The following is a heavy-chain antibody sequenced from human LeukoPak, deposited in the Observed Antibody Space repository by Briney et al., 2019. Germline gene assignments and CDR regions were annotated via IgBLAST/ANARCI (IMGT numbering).Heavy chain of an antibody. V-gene: IGHV4-34*01. D-gene: IGHD6-19*01. J-gene: IGHJ4*02. CDR3: ARAPPVAGFPNLYYFDY. CDR1: GGSFSGYY. Sequence: SETLSLTCAVYGGSFSGYYWSWIRQPPGKGLEWIGEINHSGSTNYNPSLKSRVTISVDTSKNQFSLKLSSVTAADTAVYYCARAPPVAGFPNLYYFDYWGQGTLVTVSS. CDR2: INHSGST.